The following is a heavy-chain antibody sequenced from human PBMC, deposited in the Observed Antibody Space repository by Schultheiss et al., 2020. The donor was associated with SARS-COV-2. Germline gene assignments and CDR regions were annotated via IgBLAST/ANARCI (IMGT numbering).Heavy chain of an antibody. Sequence: GGSLRLSCAASRFTFSIYPMNWVRQAPGKGLEWVANIKQDGSEKYYVDSVKGRFTISRDNSKNTLYLQMNSLRSEDTAVYYCAKDIVIFGVVTPDYWGQGTLVTVSS. J-gene: IGHJ4*02. CDR3: AKDIVIFGVVTPDY. D-gene: IGHD3/OR15-3a*01. V-gene: IGHV3-7*01. CDR1: RFTFSIYP. CDR2: IKQDGSEK.